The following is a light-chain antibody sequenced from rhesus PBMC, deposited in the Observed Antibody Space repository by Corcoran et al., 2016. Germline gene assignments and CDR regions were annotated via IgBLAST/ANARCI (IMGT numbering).Light chain of an antibody. CDR3: QQYSSSPPT. CDR1: QGINKD. Sequence: DIQMTQSPSSLSASVGDRVTVTCRASQGINKDLSWYQQKPGKAPKVLIYKASSLQSGVPSRFSGGGSGTDFTLTISSLQSEDVASYYCQQYSSSPPTFGQGTKVET. CDR2: KAS. V-gene: IGKV1-22*01. J-gene: IGKJ1*01.